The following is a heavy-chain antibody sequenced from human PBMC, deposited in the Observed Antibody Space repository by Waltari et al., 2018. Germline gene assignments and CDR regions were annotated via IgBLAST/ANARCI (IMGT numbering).Heavy chain of an antibody. CDR3: ARDHLRMQWLAYFDY. Sequence: QVQLQQWGAGLLKPSETLSLTCAVYGGSFSGYYWSWIRQPPGKGLEWSGEINHSGSTNYHPSLKSRVTISVDTSKNQFSLKLSSVTAADTAVYYCARDHLRMQWLAYFDYWGQGTLVTVSS. D-gene: IGHD6-19*01. CDR1: GGSFSGYY. J-gene: IGHJ4*02. V-gene: IGHV4-34*01. CDR2: INHSGST.